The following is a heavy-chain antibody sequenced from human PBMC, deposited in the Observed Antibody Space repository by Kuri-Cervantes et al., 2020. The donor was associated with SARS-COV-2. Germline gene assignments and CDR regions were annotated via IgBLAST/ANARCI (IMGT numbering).Heavy chain of an antibody. Sequence: SQTLSLTCGVYGGSFSGYYWSWIRQPPGKGLEWIGYIYYSGSTYYNPSLKSRVTISVDTSKNQFSLKLSSVTAADTAVYYCARATAMAPYYYYYMDVWGKGTTVTVSS. V-gene: IGHV4-34*01. CDR2: IYYSGST. CDR1: GGSFSGYY. J-gene: IGHJ6*03. CDR3: ARATAMAPYYYYYMDV. D-gene: IGHD5-18*01.